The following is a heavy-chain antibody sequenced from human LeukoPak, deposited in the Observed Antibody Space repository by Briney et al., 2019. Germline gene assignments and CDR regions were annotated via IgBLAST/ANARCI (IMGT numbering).Heavy chain of an antibody. CDR1: QFSFSEYA. CDR2: ISDDGTIK. J-gene: IGHJ4*02. V-gene: IGHV3-30*04. CDR3: ARDFVGGSPDYFDF. Sequence: GGSLRLSCAASQFSFSEYAMHLGRQGPDKGLEWVAVISDDGTIKIYRDSVKGRFTISRDNSKNTLYLEMNSLRAEDTALYYCARDFVGGSPDYFDFWGQGTLVTVSS. D-gene: IGHD3-16*01.